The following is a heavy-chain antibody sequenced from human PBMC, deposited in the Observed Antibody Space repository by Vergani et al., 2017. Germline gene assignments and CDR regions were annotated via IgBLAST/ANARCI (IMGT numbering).Heavy chain of an antibody. D-gene: IGHD5-24*01. V-gene: IGHV1-69*08. Sequence: QVQLVQSGAEVKKPGSSVKVSCKASGGTFSSYTISWVRQAPGQGLEWMGRIIPILGIANYAQKFPGRVTITADKYTSTAYMELSSLRSEDPAVYYCARDDGYNPVYYYYYGMDVWGQGTTVTVSS. CDR3: ARDDGYNPVYYYYYGMDV. CDR1: GGTFSSYT. J-gene: IGHJ6*02. CDR2: IIPILGIA.